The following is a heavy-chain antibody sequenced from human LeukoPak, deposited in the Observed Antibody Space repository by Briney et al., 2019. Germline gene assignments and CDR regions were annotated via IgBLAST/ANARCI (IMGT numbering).Heavy chain of an antibody. Sequence: SETLSLTCAVCGGSFSGYYWSWIRQPPGKGLEWIGEINHSGSTNYNPSLKSRVTISVDTSKNQFSLKLSSVTAADTAVYYCARAGYYGSGSSDYWGQGTLVTVSS. V-gene: IGHV4-34*01. CDR3: ARAGYYGSGSSDY. CDR2: INHSGST. CDR1: GGSFSGYY. J-gene: IGHJ4*02. D-gene: IGHD3-10*01.